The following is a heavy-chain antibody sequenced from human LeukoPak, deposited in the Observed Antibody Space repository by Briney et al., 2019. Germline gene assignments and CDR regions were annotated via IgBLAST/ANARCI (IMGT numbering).Heavy chain of an antibody. CDR2: TYYSGST. CDR1: GGSINSGTYY. Sequence: PSETLSLTCAVSGGSINSGTYYWGWIRQPPGKGLEWIGSTYYSGSTYYNPSLKSRVTISVDTSKNQFSLKLSSVTAADTAVYYCARVAAHFDYWGQGTLVTVSS. D-gene: IGHD6-19*01. CDR3: ARVAAHFDY. V-gene: IGHV4-39*01. J-gene: IGHJ4*02.